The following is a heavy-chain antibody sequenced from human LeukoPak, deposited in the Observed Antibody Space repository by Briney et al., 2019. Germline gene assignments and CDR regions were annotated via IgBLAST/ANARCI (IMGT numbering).Heavy chain of an antibody. CDR3: AREGQVSGSYSY. CDR1: GGTFSSYA. D-gene: IGHD1-26*01. CDR2: IIPILGIA. Sequence: GASVKVSCKASGGTFSSYAISWVRQAPGQGLEWMGRIIPILGIANYAQKFQGRVTMTRDTSTSTVYMELSSLRSEDTAVYYCAREGQVSGSYSYWGQGTLVTVSS. V-gene: IGHV1-69*04. J-gene: IGHJ4*02.